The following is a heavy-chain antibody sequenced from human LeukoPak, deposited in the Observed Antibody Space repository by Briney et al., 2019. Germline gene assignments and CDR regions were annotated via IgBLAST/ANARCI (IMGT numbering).Heavy chain of an antibody. Sequence: PSETLSLTCTVSGGSISSSSYYWGWIRQPPGKGLEWIGSIYYSGSTYYNPSLKSRVTISVDTSKNQFSLKLSSVTAADTAVYYCARPRRTAMVTSFDYWGQGTPVTVSS. CDR1: GGSISSSSYY. D-gene: IGHD5-18*01. J-gene: IGHJ4*02. CDR3: ARPRRTAMVTSFDY. V-gene: IGHV4-39*01. CDR2: IYYSGST.